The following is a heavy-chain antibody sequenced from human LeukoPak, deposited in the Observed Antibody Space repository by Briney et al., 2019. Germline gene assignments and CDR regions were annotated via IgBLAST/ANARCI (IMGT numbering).Heavy chain of an antibody. D-gene: IGHD3-9*01. CDR3: ARAGYDILTGYYKRDGAENYYYYYMDV. Sequence: SETLSLTCTVSGGSISINSYNWGWIRQPPGKGLEWIGSIHYSGSTNYNPSLKSRVTISVDTSKNQFSLKLSSVTAADTAVYYCARAGYDILTGYYKRDGAENYYYYYMDVWGKGTTVTISS. J-gene: IGHJ6*03. V-gene: IGHV4-39*07. CDR2: IHYSGST. CDR1: GGSISINSYN.